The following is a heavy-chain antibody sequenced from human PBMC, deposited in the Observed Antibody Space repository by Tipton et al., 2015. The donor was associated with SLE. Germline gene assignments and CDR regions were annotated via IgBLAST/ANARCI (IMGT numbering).Heavy chain of an antibody. CDR2: ISYGSGHI. V-gene: IGHV3-11*06. CDR1: GFALSDYY. J-gene: IGHJ6*02. Sequence: SLRLSCAASGFALSDYYMSWIRLAPGKGLEWVSSISYGSGHINYADSVKGRFTISRDNAENSVSLQMNSLRADDSAVYYCARDQSHGLDVWGQGTTVTVSS. CDR3: ARDQSHGLDV.